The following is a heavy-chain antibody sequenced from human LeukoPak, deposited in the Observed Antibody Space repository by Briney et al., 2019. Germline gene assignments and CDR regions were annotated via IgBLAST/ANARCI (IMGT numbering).Heavy chain of an antibody. CDR2: IYYSGST. V-gene: IGHV4-31*03. CDR3: ARDRVGSGSYFDY. CDR1: GGSISSGGYY. J-gene: IGHJ4*02. Sequence: SETLSLTCTVSGGSISSGGYYGSWIRQHPGKGLEWIGYIYYSGSTYYNPSLKSRVTISVDTSKNQFSLKLSSVTAADTAVYYCARDRVGSGSYFDYWGQGTLVTVSS. D-gene: IGHD3-10*01.